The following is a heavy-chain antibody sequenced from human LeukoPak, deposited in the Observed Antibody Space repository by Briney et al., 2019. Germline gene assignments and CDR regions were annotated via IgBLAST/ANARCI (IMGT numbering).Heavy chain of an antibody. CDR3: ARAVADTMDFDY. CDR1: GFTFSSYS. D-gene: IGHD6-19*01. V-gene: IGHV3-21*01. Sequence: GGSLRLSCAASGFTFSSYSMKWIRQAPGKGLEWVSSISSSSSYIYYADSVKGRFTISRDNAKNSLYLQMNSLRAEDTAMYYCARAVADTMDFDYWGQGTLVTVSS. J-gene: IGHJ4*02. CDR2: ISSSSSYI.